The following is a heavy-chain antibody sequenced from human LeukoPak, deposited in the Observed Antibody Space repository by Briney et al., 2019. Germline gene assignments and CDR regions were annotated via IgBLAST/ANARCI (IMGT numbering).Heavy chain of an antibody. V-gene: IGHV4-59*01. Sequence: SETLSLTCTVSGGSISSYYWSWIRQPPGKGLEWIGYIYYSGSTNYNPSLKSRVTISVDTSKNQFSLKLSSVTAADTAVYYCARGPGFEDSSSWSHWYFDLWGRGTLVTVSS. CDR2: IYYSGST. D-gene: IGHD6-13*01. CDR3: ARGPGFEDSSSWSHWYFDL. J-gene: IGHJ2*01. CDR1: GGSISSYY.